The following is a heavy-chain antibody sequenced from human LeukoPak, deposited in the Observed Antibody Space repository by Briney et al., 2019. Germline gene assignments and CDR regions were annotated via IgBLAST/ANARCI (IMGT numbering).Heavy chain of an antibody. CDR3: VYSGDYEKGF. V-gene: IGHV3-7*01. CDR1: GFTFSSYT. Sequence: PGGSLRLSCAASGFTFSSYTMNWVRQAPGRGLGWVANIKQGGSEKYYVDSVKGRFTISRDNAKNSLYLQMNSLRAEGTAVYYCVYSGDYEKGFWGQGTLVTVSS. J-gene: IGHJ4*02. D-gene: IGHD4-17*01. CDR2: IKQGGSEK.